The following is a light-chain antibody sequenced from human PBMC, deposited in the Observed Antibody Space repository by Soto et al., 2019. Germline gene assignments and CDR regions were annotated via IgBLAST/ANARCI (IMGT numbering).Light chain of an antibody. CDR1: QSISSN. CDR3: RQYNNWPRAT. V-gene: IGKV3-15*01. Sequence: EIVMTQSPATLSVSPGERATLSCRASQSISSNLAWYQQKPGQAPGLLMFRTSSRATGFPARFSGSGSGTEFNLTISSLQSEDFGVYYCRQYNNWPRATFGGGTKVDIK. CDR2: RTS. J-gene: IGKJ4*01.